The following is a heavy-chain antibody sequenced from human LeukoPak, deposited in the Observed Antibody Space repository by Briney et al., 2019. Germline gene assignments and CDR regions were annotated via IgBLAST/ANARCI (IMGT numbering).Heavy chain of an antibody. J-gene: IGHJ5*02. CDR2: ISGGGLNT. D-gene: IGHD3-9*01. CDR3: ARDSGRYQNWFDP. CDR1: GFTVSSYP. V-gene: IGHV3-21*01. Sequence: GGSLRLSCVPSGFTVSSYPMSWVRQAAGKGLEWVASISGGGLNTYYADSVKGRLTISRDNAKNTLYLQMNSLRAEDTAVYYCARDSGRYQNWFDPWGQGTLVTVSS.